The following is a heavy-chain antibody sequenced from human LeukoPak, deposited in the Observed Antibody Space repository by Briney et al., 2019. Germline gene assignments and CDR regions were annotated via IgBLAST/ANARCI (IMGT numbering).Heavy chain of an antibody. D-gene: IGHD6-13*01. CDR3: ASDPLSSSSFDY. CDR2: ISRSSTTI. J-gene: IGHJ4*02. V-gene: IGHV3-48*01. Sequence: GGSLRLSCAASGITFSTYWMSWVRQAPGKGLEWISYISRSSTTIYYADSVKGRFTISRDNTKSSLYLQMNSLRAEDTAVYYCASDPLSSSSFDYWGQGTLVTVSS. CDR1: GITFSTYW.